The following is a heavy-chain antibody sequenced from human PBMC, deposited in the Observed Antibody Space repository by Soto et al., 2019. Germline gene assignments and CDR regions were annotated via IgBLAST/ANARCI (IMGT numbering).Heavy chain of an antibody. J-gene: IGHJ4*02. Sequence: QVQLQESGPGLVKPSQTLSLTCTVSSGSISSGDYYWSWIRQPPGKGLEWIGYIYYSGSTYYNPSLKSRVTISVDTSKNQFSLKLSSVTAADTAVYYCAGDTPSSRGWIGNGVLDWGQGTLVTVSS. CDR1: SGSISSGDYY. V-gene: IGHV4-30-4*01. D-gene: IGHD2-8*01. CDR2: IYYSGST. CDR3: AGDTPSSRGWIGNGVLD.